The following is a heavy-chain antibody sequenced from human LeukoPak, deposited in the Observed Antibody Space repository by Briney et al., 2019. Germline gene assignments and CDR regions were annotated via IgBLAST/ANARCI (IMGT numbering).Heavy chain of an antibody. Sequence: PGGSLRLSCAASGFTSSSYAMSWVRQAPGKGLEWVSAISGSGGSTYYADSVKGRFTISRDNSKNTLYLQMNSLRAEDTAVYYCAKDPRSARWVPDYWGQGTLVTVSS. D-gene: IGHD3-10*01. CDR3: AKDPRSARWVPDY. V-gene: IGHV3-23*01. CDR1: GFTSSSYA. CDR2: ISGSGGST. J-gene: IGHJ4*02.